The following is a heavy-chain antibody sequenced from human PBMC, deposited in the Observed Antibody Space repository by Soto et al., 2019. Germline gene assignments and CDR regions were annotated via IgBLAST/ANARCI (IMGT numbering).Heavy chain of an antibody. D-gene: IGHD1-1*01. CDR3: ATWHEREHAFDV. Sequence: DVQLVESGGGLIQPGQPRRLSCAAFGRTISGKKYVAWVRKAPGKGLEWVSALYDVDGSFYADSLTGRFTTSSDSSKTTVYLQMNDLRPDDTAVYYCATWHEREHAFDVWGQGTTVTISS. V-gene: IGHV3-53*01. CDR2: LYDVDGS. CDR1: GRTISGKKY. J-gene: IGHJ3*01.